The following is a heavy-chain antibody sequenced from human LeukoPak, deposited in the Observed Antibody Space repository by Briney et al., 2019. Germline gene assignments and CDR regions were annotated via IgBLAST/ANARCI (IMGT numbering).Heavy chain of an antibody. Sequence: LGASVKVSCKASGYTFTSYGISWVRQAPGQGLEWMGWISTYNGNTNYAQKLQGRVTMTTDTSTSTAYMELRSLRSDDTAVYYCARDFMSWTPWAAAEIFFDYWGQGTLVTVSS. V-gene: IGHV1-18*01. J-gene: IGHJ4*02. CDR1: GYTFTSYG. CDR3: ARDFMSWTPWAAAEIFFDY. CDR2: ISTYNGNT. D-gene: IGHD6-13*01.